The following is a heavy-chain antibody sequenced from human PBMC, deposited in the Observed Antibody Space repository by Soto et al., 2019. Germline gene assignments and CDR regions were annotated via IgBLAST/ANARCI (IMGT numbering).Heavy chain of an antibody. D-gene: IGHD5-18*01. J-gene: IGHJ4*02. Sequence: SDTLSLTCAVYGGSFSNYYGSWIRQPPGKGLEWIGEISHSEGTNYNPSLESRVTISVDTSNNQISLKMASVTAADTAIYFCARGMDRAKTGYWGQGALVTGSS. CDR2: ISHSEGT. CDR3: ARGMDRAKTGY. CDR1: GGSFSNYY. V-gene: IGHV4-34*01.